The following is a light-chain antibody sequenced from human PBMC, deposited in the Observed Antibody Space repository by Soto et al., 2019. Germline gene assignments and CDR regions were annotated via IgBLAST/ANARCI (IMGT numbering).Light chain of an antibody. J-gene: IGKJ4*01. CDR1: QSVRAY. Sequence: IVLTQSPDTLSLSPGERATLSCRASQSVRAYLAWYQQKPGQAPRLLIYDASNRATGIPARFSGRGSGTDFTLNISSLEPEDFGVYYCQQRSSWPLTFGGGTKVDNK. CDR3: QQRSSWPLT. V-gene: IGKV3-11*01. CDR2: DAS.